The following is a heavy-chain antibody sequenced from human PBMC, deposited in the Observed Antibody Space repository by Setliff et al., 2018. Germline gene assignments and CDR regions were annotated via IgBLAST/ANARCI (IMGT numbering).Heavy chain of an antibody. D-gene: IGHD3-3*01. CDR1: GYTFTGYY. J-gene: IGHJ6*03. Sequence: ASVKVSCKASGYTFTGYYMHWARQAPGQGLEWMGWINPNSGGTNYAQKFQGWVTMTRDTSISTAYMELSRLRSDDTAVYYCARGPSFWSGDYMDVWGKGTTVTVSS. CDR3: ARGPSFWSGDYMDV. V-gene: IGHV1-2*04. CDR2: INPNSGGT.